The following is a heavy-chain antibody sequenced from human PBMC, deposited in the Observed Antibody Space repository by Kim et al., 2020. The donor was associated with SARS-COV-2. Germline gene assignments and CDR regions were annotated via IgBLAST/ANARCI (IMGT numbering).Heavy chain of an antibody. V-gene: IGHV4-59*13. D-gene: IGHD2-15*01. CDR3: ARGLGYCSGGSCYAYYYYGMDV. CDR1: GGSISSYY. J-gene: IGHJ6*02. Sequence: SETLSLTCTVSGGSISSYYWSWIRQPPGKGLEWIGYIYYSGSTNYNPSLKSRVTISVDTSKNQFSLKLSSVTAADTAVYYCARGLGYCSGGSCYAYYYYGMDVWGQGTTVTVSS. CDR2: IYYSGST.